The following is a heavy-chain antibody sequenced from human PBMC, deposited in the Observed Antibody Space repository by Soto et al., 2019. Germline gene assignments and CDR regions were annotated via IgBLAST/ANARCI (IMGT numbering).Heavy chain of an antibody. V-gene: IGHV1-3*01. CDR3: ARGRGDSSGYPVEYYFDF. Sequence: ASVKVSCKASGYTFTSYAMHWVRQAPGQRLEWMGWINAGNGNTKYSQKFQGRVTITRDTSASTAYMELSSLRSEDTAVYYCARGRGDSSGYPVEYYFDFWGQGTRVTVAS. CDR2: INAGNGNT. D-gene: IGHD3-22*01. CDR1: GYTFTSYA. J-gene: IGHJ4*02.